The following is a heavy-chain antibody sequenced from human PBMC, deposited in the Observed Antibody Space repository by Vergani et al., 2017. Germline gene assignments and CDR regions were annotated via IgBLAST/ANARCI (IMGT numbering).Heavy chain of an antibody. J-gene: IGHJ3*02. V-gene: IGHV4-39*01. CDR2: IYYSGST. CDR3: ARGLRRFWSGPIKAFDI. Sequence: QLQLQESGPGLVKPSETLSLTCTVSGGSISSSSYYWGWIRQPPGKGLEWIGSIYYSGSTYYNPSLKSRVTISVDTSKNQFSLKLSSVTAADTAVYYCARGLRRFWSGPIKAFDIWGQGTMVTVSS. D-gene: IGHD3-3*01. CDR1: GGSISSSSYY.